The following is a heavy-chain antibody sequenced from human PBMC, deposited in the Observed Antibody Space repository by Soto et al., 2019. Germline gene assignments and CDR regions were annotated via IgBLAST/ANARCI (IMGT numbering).Heavy chain of an antibody. V-gene: IGHV1-18*01. CDR3: ATEYCSTTACLGPDY. CDR1: GYTATGYG. Sequence: GASVKVSCKASGYTATGYGISWVRQAPGQGLEWMGWISSYNGNTRYVQKFQGRVTMTTDTSTTTAYMELRSLRSDDTAVYYCATEYCSTTACLGPDYWGQGTLVTVSS. D-gene: IGHD4-4*01. CDR2: ISSYNGNT. J-gene: IGHJ4*02.